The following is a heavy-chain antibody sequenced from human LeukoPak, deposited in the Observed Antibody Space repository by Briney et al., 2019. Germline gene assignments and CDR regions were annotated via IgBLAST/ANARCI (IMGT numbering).Heavy chain of an antibody. J-gene: IGHJ4*02. CDR2: IYSDGSI. V-gene: IGHV3-53*01. CDR3: AKDFVPAAMFAWFDD. Sequence: GGALRLSCAASGFSVGGNYISWVRQAPGKGLEWVSMIYSDGSIFHADSVKGRFTMSRDNSKNTLYLQMNSLRAEDTAVYYCAKDFVPAAMFAWFDDWGQGTLVTVSS. CDR1: GFSVGGNY. D-gene: IGHD2-2*01.